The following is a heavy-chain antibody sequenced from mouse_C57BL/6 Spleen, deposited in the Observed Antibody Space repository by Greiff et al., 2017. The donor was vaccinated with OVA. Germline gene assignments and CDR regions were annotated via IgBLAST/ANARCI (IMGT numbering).Heavy chain of an antibody. CDR3: AKTAQARGYFDY. D-gene: IGHD3-2*02. CDR1: GFTFSSYA. J-gene: IGHJ2*01. V-gene: IGHV5-4*01. CDR2: ISDGGSYT. Sequence: EVQVVESGGGLVKPGGSLKLSCAASGFTFSSYAMSWVRQTPEKRLEWVATISDGGSYTYYPDNVKGRFTISRDNAKNNLYLQMSHLKSEDTAMYYCAKTAQARGYFDYWGQGTTLTVSS.